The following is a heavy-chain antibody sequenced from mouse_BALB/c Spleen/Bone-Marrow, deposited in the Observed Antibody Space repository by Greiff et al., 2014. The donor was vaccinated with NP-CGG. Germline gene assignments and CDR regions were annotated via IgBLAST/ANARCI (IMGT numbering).Heavy chain of an antibody. V-gene: IGHV5-6-4*01. Sequence: QVVESGGGLVKPGGSLKLSCSASGFTFSSSIMSWVRQTPEKRLEWVATISTGGTYTYYPDSVKGRFTISRDNAKNTLYLQMSSLKSEDTAMYYCSRGYGNCFDYWGQGTTLTVSS. CDR2: ISTGGTYT. CDR3: SRGYGNCFDY. CDR1: GFTFSSSI. J-gene: IGHJ2*01. D-gene: IGHD2-10*02.